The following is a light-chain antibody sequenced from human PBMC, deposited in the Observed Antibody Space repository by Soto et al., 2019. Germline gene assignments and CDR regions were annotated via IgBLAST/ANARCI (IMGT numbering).Light chain of an antibody. CDR1: QSVSSCY. CDR2: ETS. J-gene: IGKJ3*01. V-gene: IGKV3-20*01. CDR3: QQYGSSPPLT. Sequence: EIVLTQSPCTLSLSPGERATLSCRASQSVSSCYLAWYQQKPGQPTRVLIYETSSRSTGMPDTFSGSGAATDFTPTIISLEPHDFAVYYCQQYGSSPPLTFGPGTRVDIK.